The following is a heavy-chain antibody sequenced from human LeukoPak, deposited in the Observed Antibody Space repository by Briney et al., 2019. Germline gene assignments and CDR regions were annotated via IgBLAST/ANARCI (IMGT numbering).Heavy chain of an antibody. CDR1: GGFISSSSYY. D-gene: IGHD3-3*01. CDR2: IYYSGST. V-gene: IGHV4-39*01. CDR3: AGSPATYYDFWSGYRY. Sequence: SETLSLTCTVSGGFISSSSYYWGWIRQPPGKGLEWIGSIYYSGSTYYNPSLKSRVTISVDTSKNQFSLKLSSVTAADTAVYYCAGSPATYYDFWSGYRYWGQGTLVTVSS. J-gene: IGHJ4*02.